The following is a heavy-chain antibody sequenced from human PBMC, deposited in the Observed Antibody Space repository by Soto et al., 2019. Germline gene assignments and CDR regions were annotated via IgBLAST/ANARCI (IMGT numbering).Heavy chain of an antibody. CDR3: TTEYCSGGTCYPKGAFDI. Sequence: GGSLRLSCVASGITFINAWMTWVRQAPGKGLEWVGRTDGGTTDYAASVKGRITISRDDSKKTLYLQMSGLKTEDTAIYYCTTEYCSGGTCYPKGAFDIWGQGTMVTVSS. CDR2: TDGGTT. J-gene: IGHJ3*02. V-gene: IGHV3-15*01. CDR1: GITFINAW. D-gene: IGHD2-15*01.